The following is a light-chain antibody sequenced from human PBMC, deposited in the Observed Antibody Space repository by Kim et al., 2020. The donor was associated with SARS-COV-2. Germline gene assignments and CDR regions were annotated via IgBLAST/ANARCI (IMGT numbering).Light chain of an antibody. V-gene: IGKV1-16*02. Sequence: VGKRGNLTCPARQGNSNNLAWLQQKPGKAPKFLSYASSILQRGVPSKVSGNGSGKDFTFTISSLQSEDFATYYCQPYKSYPLTFGGGTKVDIK. CDR3: QPYKSYPLT. CDR1: QGNSNN. J-gene: IGKJ4*01. CDR2: ASS.